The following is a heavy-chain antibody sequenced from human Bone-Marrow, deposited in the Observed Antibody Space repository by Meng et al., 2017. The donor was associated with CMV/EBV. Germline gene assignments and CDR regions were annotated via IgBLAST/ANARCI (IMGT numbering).Heavy chain of an antibody. D-gene: IGHD1-26*01. V-gene: IGHV3-48*04. CDR3: ARAYLFEWELLPHLFDY. J-gene: IGHJ4*01. CDR2: ISSSGSTI. Sequence: GESLKISCAASGFTFSSYSMNWVRQAPGKGLEWVSYISSSGSTIYYADSVKGRFTISRDNAKNSLYLQMNSLRAEDTAVYYCARAYLFEWELLPHLFDYWGHGTLVTVSS. CDR1: GFTFSSYS.